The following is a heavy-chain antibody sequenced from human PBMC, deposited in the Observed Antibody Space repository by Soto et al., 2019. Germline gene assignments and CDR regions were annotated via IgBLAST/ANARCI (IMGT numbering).Heavy chain of an antibody. CDR3: ARDLWGYCGADCYPLDG. CDR1: GGSISSYY. Sequence: SETLSLSCTVSGGSISSYYWSWIRQPPGKGLEWIGYMYNTGSTIYNPSLKSRVTISVDTSKNQFSLKLNSVTAADTAVYYCARDLWGYCGADCYPLDGCGQGTTVTVSS. J-gene: IGHJ6*02. CDR2: MYNTGST. V-gene: IGHV4-59*01. D-gene: IGHD2-21*02.